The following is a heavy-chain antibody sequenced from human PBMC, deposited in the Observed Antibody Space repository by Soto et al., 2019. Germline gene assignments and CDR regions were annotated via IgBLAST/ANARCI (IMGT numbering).Heavy chain of an antibody. J-gene: IGHJ4*02. CDR1: GGSISSNY. Sequence: WETLSLTCTVSGGSISSNYWTWIRQPPGKGLEWIGYVYNSGSTNYNPSLKSRVTISEDTSKSQFSLKVNSMTAADTAVYYCARYRREAVAGYTLDNWGQGILVTAPQ. D-gene: IGHD6-13*01. V-gene: IGHV4-59*01. CDR3: ARYRREAVAGYTLDN. CDR2: VYNSGST.